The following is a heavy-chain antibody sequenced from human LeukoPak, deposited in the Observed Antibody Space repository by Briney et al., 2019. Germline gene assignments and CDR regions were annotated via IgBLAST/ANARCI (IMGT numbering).Heavy chain of an antibody. Sequence: ASVKVSCKASGYTFTGYYMHWVRQAPGQGLEWMGWMNPNSGNTGYAQKFQGRVTMTRNTSISTAYMELSSLRSEDTAVYYCARVLAARIDFDYWGQGTLVTVSS. CDR2: MNPNSGNT. V-gene: IGHV1-8*02. D-gene: IGHD6-13*01. J-gene: IGHJ4*02. CDR1: GYTFTGYY. CDR3: ARVLAARIDFDY.